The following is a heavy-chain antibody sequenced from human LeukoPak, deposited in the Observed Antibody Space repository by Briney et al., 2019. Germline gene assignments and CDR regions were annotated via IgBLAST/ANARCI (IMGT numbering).Heavy chain of an antibody. CDR1: GGSVSSGSYF. CDR3: ARATRYLIVGATQRVWFDP. CDR2: IYYSGST. J-gene: IGHJ5*02. Sequence: SETLSLTCTVSGGSVSSGSYFWSWIRQPPGKGLEWIGYIYYSGSTNYNPSLKSRVTISLDTSKNQFSLKLSSVTAADTAVYYCARATRYLIVGATQRVWFDPWGQGTLVTVSS. V-gene: IGHV4-61*01. D-gene: IGHD1-26*01.